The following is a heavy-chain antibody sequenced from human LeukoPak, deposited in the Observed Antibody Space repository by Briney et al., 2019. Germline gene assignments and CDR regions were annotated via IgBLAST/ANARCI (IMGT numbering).Heavy chain of an antibody. D-gene: IGHD3-22*01. Sequence: PSETLSLTCTVSSGSISGYYWSWLRQSAGKGLEWIGRIYSSGNTDSNPSLKSRVNMSVDTSKNQISLNLNSVTAADTAVYYCASGPFDSSGYYSDYWGQGTLVTVSS. V-gene: IGHV4-4*07. J-gene: IGHJ4*02. CDR3: ASGPFDSSGYYSDY. CDR1: SGSISGYY. CDR2: IYSSGNT.